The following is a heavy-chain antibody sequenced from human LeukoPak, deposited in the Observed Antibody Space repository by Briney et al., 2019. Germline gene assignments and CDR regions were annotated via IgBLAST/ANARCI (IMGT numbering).Heavy chain of an antibody. CDR2: MNPISGNT. CDR3: VRGAKCSGGGCDSKEYVYYFDY. CDR1: GGTFSSYA. Sequence: GASVKVSCKASGGTFSSYAISWVRQAPGQGLEWMGWMNPISGNTGFAQKFQGRVTISRSTSISTAYMELSSLRSDDTAVYYCVRGAKCSGGGCDSKEYVYYFDYWGQGTLVTVSS. V-gene: IGHV1-8*03. J-gene: IGHJ4*02. D-gene: IGHD6-25*01.